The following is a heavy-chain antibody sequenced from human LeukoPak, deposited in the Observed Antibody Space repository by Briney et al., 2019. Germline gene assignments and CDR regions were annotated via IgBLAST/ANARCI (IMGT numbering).Heavy chain of an antibody. V-gene: IGHV3-23*01. Sequence: PGGSLRLSCAASGFTFSNYAMSWVRQAPGKGLEWVSSIISSGVTTYYADSVKGRFTISRDSSENTLYLQMNSLRAEDTAVYYCARGRIDSSSQLKYYFDYWGQGTLVTVSS. J-gene: IGHJ4*02. D-gene: IGHD6-13*01. CDR3: ARGRIDSSSQLKYYFDY. CDR2: IISSGVTT. CDR1: GFTFSNYA.